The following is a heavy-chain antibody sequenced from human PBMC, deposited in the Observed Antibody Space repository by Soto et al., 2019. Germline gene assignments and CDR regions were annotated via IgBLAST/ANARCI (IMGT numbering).Heavy chain of an antibody. CDR3: ARPCLSGYDSSGYDY. D-gene: IGHD3-22*01. CDR1: GDSFNDYY. CDR2: INPSGGVT. Sequence: GASVKVSRKSSGDSFNDYYIHWVRQAPGQGFEWMGWINPSGGVTKYAQKFQGWVSMTRDTSIRTVYMQLSSLRSEDTAVYYCARPCLSGYDSSGYDYWGQGTLVTVSS. V-gene: IGHV1-2*04. J-gene: IGHJ4*02.